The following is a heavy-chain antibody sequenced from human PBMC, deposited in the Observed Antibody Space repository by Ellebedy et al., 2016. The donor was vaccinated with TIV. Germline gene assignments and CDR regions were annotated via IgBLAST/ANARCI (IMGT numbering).Heavy chain of an antibody. V-gene: IGHV3-30-3*01. CDR1: GYSFSTYA. CDR3: ARDLTQYASGAGLSDS. D-gene: IGHD2-2*01. J-gene: IGHJ4*02. Sequence: PGGSLRLSCVASGYSFSTYAMHWVRQSPRKGLEWVAIVSFDVNKKFYSDSVKGRFTISRDNSKNTLYLDMTNLGVEYTAVYYCARDLTQYASGAGLSDSWGQGTLVTVS. CDR2: VSFDVNKK.